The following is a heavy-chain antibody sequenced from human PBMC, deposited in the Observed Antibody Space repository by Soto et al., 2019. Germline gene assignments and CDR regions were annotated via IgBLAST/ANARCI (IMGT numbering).Heavy chain of an antibody. J-gene: IGHJ6*02. D-gene: IGHD3-10*01. CDR3: ARDKGGAALKGSGMDV. CDR2: IYYNGNT. CDR1: GGSIGSRDYY. Sequence: QVQVQESGPGLVKPSQTLSLKCSVSGGSIGSRDYYWSWIRQHPEKGLEWIGSIYYNGNTDYNPSLRGRPTMSLDTSMNEFSLKLTSVTAADTAVYYCARDKGGAALKGSGMDVWGQGPTVTVS. V-gene: IGHV4-31*02.